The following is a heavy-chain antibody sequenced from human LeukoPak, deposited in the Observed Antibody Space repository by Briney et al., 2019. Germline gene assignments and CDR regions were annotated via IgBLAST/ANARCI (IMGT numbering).Heavy chain of an antibody. CDR3: ARSRYYDGSGFYEFDY. J-gene: IGHJ4*02. CDR2: IYYSGSN. D-gene: IGHD3-22*01. V-gene: IGHV4-59*01. CDR1: GGSISSYY. Sequence: PSETLSLTCTVSGGSISSYYWGWIRQPPGKGLEWIGYIYYSGSNDYNPSLKSRVTISVDTSKNQFSLKLRSVTAADTAVYYCARSRYYDGSGFYEFDYWGQGTLVTVSS.